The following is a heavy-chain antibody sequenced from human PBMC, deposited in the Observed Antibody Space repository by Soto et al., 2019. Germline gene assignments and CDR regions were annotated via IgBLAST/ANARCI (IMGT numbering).Heavy chain of an antibody. CDR2: ISSDGNHK. V-gene: IGHV3-30*09. CDR3: ARWEHPLFEC. CDR1: GFSVSAYT. Sequence: QVQFVASGGGVVQPGRSLRLSCAASGFSVSAYTVHWVRQAPGKGLEWVAVISSDGNHKYYTDSVKGRFAISRDTSTNTVFLQMSSLGPEDTAVYYCARWEHPLFECWGQGTLVTVYS. D-gene: IGHD1-1*01. J-gene: IGHJ4*02.